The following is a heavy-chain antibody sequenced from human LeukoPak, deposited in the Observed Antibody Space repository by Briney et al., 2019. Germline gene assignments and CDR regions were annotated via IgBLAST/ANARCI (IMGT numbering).Heavy chain of an antibody. V-gene: IGHV4-34*01. CDR3: ARRRRPRRYGSRDEDY. D-gene: IGHD3-10*01. CDR1: GGSFSGYY. Sequence: SETLSLTCAVYGGSFSGYYWSWIRQPPGKGLEWIGEINHSGSTNYNPSLKSRVTISVDTSKNQFSLKLSSVTAADTAVYYCARRRRPRRYGSRDEDYWGQGTLVTVSS. CDR2: INHSGST. J-gene: IGHJ4*02.